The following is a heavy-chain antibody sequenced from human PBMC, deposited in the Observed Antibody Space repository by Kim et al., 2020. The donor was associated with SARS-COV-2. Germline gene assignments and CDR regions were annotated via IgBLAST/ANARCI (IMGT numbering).Heavy chain of an antibody. J-gene: IGHJ6*02. V-gene: IGHV3-74*01. CDR2: INSDGSST. CDR3: ARGAGYCSSTSCYADYYYAMDV. CDR1: GFTFSSYW. D-gene: IGHD2-2*01. Sequence: GGSLRLSCAASGFTFSSYWMHWVRQAPGKGLVWVSRINSDGSSTSYADSVKGRFTISRDNAKNTLYLQMNSLRAEDTAVYYCARGAGYCSSTSCYADYYYAMDVWGQGTTVTVSS.